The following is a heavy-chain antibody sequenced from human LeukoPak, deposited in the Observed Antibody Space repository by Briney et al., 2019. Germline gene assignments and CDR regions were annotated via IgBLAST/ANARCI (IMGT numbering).Heavy chain of an antibody. CDR2: ISGSGGST. Sequence: PGGSLRLSCAASGFTFSSYAISWVRQAPGKGLEWVSAISGSGGSTYYADSVKGRFTISRDNSKNTLYLQMNSLRAEDTAVYYCATAYSSSEEYFQHWGQGTLVTVSS. CDR3: ATAYSSSEEYFQH. V-gene: IGHV3-23*01. D-gene: IGHD6-13*01. CDR1: GFTFSSYA. J-gene: IGHJ1*01.